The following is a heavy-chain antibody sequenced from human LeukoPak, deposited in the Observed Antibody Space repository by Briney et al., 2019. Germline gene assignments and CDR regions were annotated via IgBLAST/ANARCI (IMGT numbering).Heavy chain of an antibody. J-gene: IGHJ4*02. CDR1: GFXFSDYA. V-gene: IGHV3-30-3*01. D-gene: IGHD3-10*01. CDR3: ARGHGSGSFLIDY. CDR2: ISFDGSTT. Sequence: GGSLRLSCAASGFXFSDYAMDWVRPAPGKGLEWVAIISFDGSTTHYSNSVKGRFTLSRDNSRNTVYLQMNSLRPEDTAVYFCARGHGSGSFLIDYWGQGILVTVSS.